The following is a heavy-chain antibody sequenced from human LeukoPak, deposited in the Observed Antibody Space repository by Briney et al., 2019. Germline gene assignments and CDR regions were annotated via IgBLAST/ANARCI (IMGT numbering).Heavy chain of an antibody. CDR1: GFTFSSYS. V-gene: IGHV3-30*03. CDR2: ISYDGSNK. D-gene: IGHD3-3*01. J-gene: IGHJ6*02. CDR3: ARPTSEYYYYYYGMDV. Sequence: GGSLRLSCAASGFTFSSYSMNWVRQAPGKGLEWVAVISYDGSNKYYADSVKGRFTISRDNSKNTLYLQMNSLRAEDTAVYYCARPTSEYYYYYYGMDVWGQGTTVTVSS.